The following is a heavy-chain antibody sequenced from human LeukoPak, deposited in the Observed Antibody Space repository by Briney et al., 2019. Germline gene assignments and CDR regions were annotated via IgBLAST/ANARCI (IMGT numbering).Heavy chain of an antibody. CDR2: MNPNSGNT. V-gene: IGHV1-8*01. D-gene: IGHD3-9*01. J-gene: IGHJ4*02. Sequence: ASVKVSCKASGYTFTSYDINWVRQATGQGLEWMGWMNPNSGNTGYAQKFQGRVTMTRNTSISTAYMELSSLRSEDTAVYYCARGYYDILTGYSSYFDYWGQGTLVTVSP. CDR3: ARGYYDILTGYSSYFDY. CDR1: GYTFTSYD.